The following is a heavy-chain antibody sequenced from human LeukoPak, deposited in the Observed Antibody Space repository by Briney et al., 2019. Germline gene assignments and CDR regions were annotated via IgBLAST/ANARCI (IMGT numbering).Heavy chain of an antibody. CDR1: GYTFTSYD. D-gene: IGHD6-19*01. Sequence: ASVKVSCKASGYTFTSYDINWVRQATGQGLEWMGWMNPNSGNTGYAQKFQGRVTMTRNTSISTAYMELSSLGSEDTAVYYCARGYNSGWYGRAYYFDYWGQGTLVTVSS. CDR3: ARGYNSGWYGRAYYFDY. CDR2: MNPNSGNT. V-gene: IGHV1-8*01. J-gene: IGHJ4*02.